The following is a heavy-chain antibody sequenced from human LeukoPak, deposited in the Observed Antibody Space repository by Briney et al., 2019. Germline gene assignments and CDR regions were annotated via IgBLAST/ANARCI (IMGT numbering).Heavy chain of an antibody. Sequence: GGSLRLSCAASGFTFSSYSMNWVRQAPGKGLEWVSSISSSSSYIYYADSVKGRFTISRDNAKNSLYLQMNSLRAEDTAVYYCASSADSSRDFDYWGQGTLVTVSS. CDR2: ISSSSSYI. CDR1: GFTFSSYS. CDR3: ASSADSSRDFDY. D-gene: IGHD6-19*01. J-gene: IGHJ4*02. V-gene: IGHV3-21*01.